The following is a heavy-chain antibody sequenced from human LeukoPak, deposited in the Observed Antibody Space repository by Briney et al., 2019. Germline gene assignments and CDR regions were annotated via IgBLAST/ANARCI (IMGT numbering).Heavy chain of an antibody. CDR1: GFTFTDYA. V-gene: IGHV3-23*01. Sequence: GGSLRLSCAASGFTFTDYAMTWVRQAPGKGLEWVSNINAGDATTNYADSVKGRFTISRDNSKNTLSLQMNNLRAEDTAVYYCGKGHVMDVWGQGTTVTVSS. CDR3: GKGHVMDV. CDR2: INAGDATT. J-gene: IGHJ6*02.